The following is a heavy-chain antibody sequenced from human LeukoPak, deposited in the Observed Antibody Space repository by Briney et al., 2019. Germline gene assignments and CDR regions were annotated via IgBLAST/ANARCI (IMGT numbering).Heavy chain of an antibody. CDR1: GFTFDDYA. CDR3: AKRGNYDFWSGYYETPYFDY. J-gene: IGHJ4*02. V-gene: IGHV3-20*04. CDR2: TNWDGGRT. D-gene: IGHD3-3*01. Sequence: GGSLRLSCAASGFTFDDYAMSWVRQTPGKGLEWVSGTNWDGGRTGYADSVKGRFTISRDNSKNTLYLQMNSLRAEDTAVYYCAKRGNYDFWSGYYETPYFDYWGQGTLVTVSS.